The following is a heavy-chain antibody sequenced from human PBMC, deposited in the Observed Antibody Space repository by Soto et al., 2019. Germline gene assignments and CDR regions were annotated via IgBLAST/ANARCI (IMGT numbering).Heavy chain of an antibody. CDR1: GFTFSSYG. J-gene: IGHJ4*02. D-gene: IGHD1-26*01. Sequence: QVQLVESGGGVVQPGRSLRLSCAASGFTFSSYGMHWVRRAPGKGLEWVAVIGYDGSNKYYVDSVKGRFTISRDNSKNTLYLQMDSLEAEDTAVYYCARDRAHLIGSYGPCDYWGQGMLVTVSS. V-gene: IGHV3-33*01. CDR3: ARDRAHLIGSYGPCDY. CDR2: IGYDGSNK.